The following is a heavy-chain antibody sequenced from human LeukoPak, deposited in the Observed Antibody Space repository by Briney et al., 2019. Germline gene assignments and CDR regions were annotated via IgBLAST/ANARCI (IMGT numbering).Heavy chain of an antibody. CDR2: IYYSGST. CDR3: ARAEYYFDY. J-gene: IGHJ4*02. V-gene: IGHV4-59*01. CDR1: AGSISSYY. D-gene: IGHD3-10*01. Sequence: SETLSLTCTVSAGSISSYYWSWIRQPPGKGLEWIGYIYYSGSTNYNPSLKSRVTISVDTSKNQFSLKLSSVTAADTAVYYCARAEYYFDYWGQGTLVTVSS.